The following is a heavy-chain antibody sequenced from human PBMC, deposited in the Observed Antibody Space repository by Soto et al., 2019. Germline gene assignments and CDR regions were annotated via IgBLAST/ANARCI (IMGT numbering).Heavy chain of an antibody. D-gene: IGHD6-19*01. CDR1: GFTFSSYA. Sequence: HPGGSLRLSCAASGFTFSSYAMSWVRQAPGKGLEWVSAISGSGGSTHYADSVKGRFTISRDNSKNTLYLQMNSLRAEDTAVYYCANDLLYSSGWYNDAFDIWGQGTMVTVSS. J-gene: IGHJ3*02. V-gene: IGHV3-23*01. CDR3: ANDLLYSSGWYNDAFDI. CDR2: ISGSGGST.